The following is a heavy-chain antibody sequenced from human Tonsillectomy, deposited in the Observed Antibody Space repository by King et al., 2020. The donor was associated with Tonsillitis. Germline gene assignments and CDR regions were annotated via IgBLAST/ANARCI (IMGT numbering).Heavy chain of an antibody. J-gene: IGHJ3*02. D-gene: IGHD7-27*01. Sequence: VQLVESGGGVVQPGRSLRLSCAASGFTFSPYAMHWVRQAPGKGLEWGALISYDGSKKYYADSVKGRFTISRDNSKNTLYLQMNSLRAEDTAVYYCARARRLGNAFDIWGQGTMVIVSS. CDR1: GFTFSPYA. CDR3: ARARRLGNAFDI. V-gene: IGHV3-30*01. CDR2: ISYDGSKK.